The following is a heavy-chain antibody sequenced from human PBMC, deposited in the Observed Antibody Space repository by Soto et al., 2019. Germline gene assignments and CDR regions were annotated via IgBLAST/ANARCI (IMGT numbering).Heavy chain of an antibody. J-gene: IGHJ4*02. V-gene: IGHV3-48*03. CDR1: GFTFSNYE. CDR2: ISYSGSTI. D-gene: IGHD3-22*01. CDR3: ARGLRNYYDRSGLHY. Sequence: PGGSLRLSCAASGFTFSNYEMNWVRQAPGKGLEWVSYISYSGSTIYYADSVKGRFTIYRDNSNNSLYLQMNSLRADDTAVYYCARGLRNYYDRSGLHYWGQGTLVTVSS.